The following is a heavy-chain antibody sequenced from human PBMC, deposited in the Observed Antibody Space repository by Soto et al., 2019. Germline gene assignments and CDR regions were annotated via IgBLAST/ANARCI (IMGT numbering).Heavy chain of an antibody. CDR3: AAVLRLQTFDY. V-gene: IGHV3-30-3*01. J-gene: IGHJ4*02. CDR1: GFTFTNYW. CDR2: ISYGGSNK. Sequence: AGGSLRLSCAASGFTFTNYWMHWVRQAPGKGLVWVAVISYGGSNKYHADSVKGRFTISRDNSKNTLYLQMNSLRAEDTAVYYCAAVLRLQTFDYWGQGTLVTVSS. D-gene: IGHD3-16*01.